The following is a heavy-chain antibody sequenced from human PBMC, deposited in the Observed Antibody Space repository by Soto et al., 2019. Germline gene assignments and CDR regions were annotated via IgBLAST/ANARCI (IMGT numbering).Heavy chain of an antibody. J-gene: IGHJ6*04. Sequence: QVQLVESGGGVVQPGRSLRLSCAASGFTFSSYGMHWVRQAPGKGLEWVAVISYDGSNKYYADSVKGRFTISRDNSKNTLYLQMNSLRAADTAVYYCATRADYPGDWGKGTTVTVSS. CDR3: ATRADYPGD. CDR1: GFTFSSYG. V-gene: IGHV3-30*03. CDR2: ISYDGSNK. D-gene: IGHD4-17*01.